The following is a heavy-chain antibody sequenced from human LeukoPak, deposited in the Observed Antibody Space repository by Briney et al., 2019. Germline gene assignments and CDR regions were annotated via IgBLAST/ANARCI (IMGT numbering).Heavy chain of an antibody. CDR1: GGSISSSSYY. J-gene: IGHJ4*02. D-gene: IGHD2-2*02. V-gene: IGHV4-39*01. CDR2: IYYSGNT. CDR3: ARHPERRPWPRRKTDNDWSYAADCSSTSCYRKPYYFDY. Sequence: SETLSLTCTVSGGSISSSSYYWGWIRQPPGKGLEWIGSIYYSGNTYYNPSLKSRVTISVDTSKNQFSLKLSSVTAADTAVYYCARHPERRPWPRRKTDNDWSYAADCSSTSCYRKPYYFDYWGQGTLVTVSS.